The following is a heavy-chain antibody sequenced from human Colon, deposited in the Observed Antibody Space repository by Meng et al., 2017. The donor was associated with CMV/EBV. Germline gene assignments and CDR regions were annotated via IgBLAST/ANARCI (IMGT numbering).Heavy chain of an antibody. CDR3: ARDTITVIDY. V-gene: IGHV3-21*01. Sequence: GESLKISCVASGFSFGSYTMHWVRQAPGKGLEWISSISTTSSYIYYADSVKGRFTISRDNAQDSLYLQMNSLRAEDTAVYYCARDTITVIDYWGQGTLVTRLL. J-gene: IGHJ4*02. CDR1: GFSFGSYT. D-gene: IGHD3-22*01. CDR2: ISTTSSYI.